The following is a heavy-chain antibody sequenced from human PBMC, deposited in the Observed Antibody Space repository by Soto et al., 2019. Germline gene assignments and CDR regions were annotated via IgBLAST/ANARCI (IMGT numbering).Heavy chain of an antibody. CDR3: VKYLLARPLDDNLGFDY. CDR1: GFTVSSNY. Sequence: GGSLRLSCAGSGFTVSSNYMSWVRQAPGKGLKWVSSISSNGHNTYYADSVRGRFTISRDNSKKTLFLHLNGLTAEDTAVYYCVKYLLARPLDDNLGFDYWGKGTLVTVSS. J-gene: IGHJ4*02. V-gene: IGHV3-23*01. D-gene: IGHD1-1*01. CDR2: ISSNGHNT.